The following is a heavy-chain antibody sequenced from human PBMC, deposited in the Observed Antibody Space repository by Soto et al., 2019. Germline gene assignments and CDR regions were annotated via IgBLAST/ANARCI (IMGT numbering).Heavy chain of an antibody. CDR2: IYHSGST. D-gene: IGHD3-16*01. CDR1: GGPINSYY. Sequence: QVQLQESGPGLVKASETLSLTCTVSGGPINSYYWNWIRQPPGKGLEWIGHIYHSGSTNYNPSLKSRLTLALDTSKNQFSLNLTSVTAEDTAVYYCARGRGCFPLRFDPWGQGFLVTVSS. J-gene: IGHJ5*02. CDR3: ARGRGCFPLRFDP. V-gene: IGHV4-59*01.